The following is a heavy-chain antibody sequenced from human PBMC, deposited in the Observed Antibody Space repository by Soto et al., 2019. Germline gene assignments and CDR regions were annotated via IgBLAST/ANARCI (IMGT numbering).Heavy chain of an antibody. V-gene: IGHV3-9*01. Sequence: GGSLRLSCAASGFTFNIYAMHWVRQVPGKGLEWVSGIYWNSNKIDYADSVKGRFTISRDNAKNSLYLQMNSLRAEDTALYYCAKDIKGSGWYNYYGMDVWGQGTTVTVSS. CDR3: AKDIKGSGWYNYYGMDV. D-gene: IGHD6-19*01. CDR2: IYWNSNKI. J-gene: IGHJ6*02. CDR1: GFTFNIYA.